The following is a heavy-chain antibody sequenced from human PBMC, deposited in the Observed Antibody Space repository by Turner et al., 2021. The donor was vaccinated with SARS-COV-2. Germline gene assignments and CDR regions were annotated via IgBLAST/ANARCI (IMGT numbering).Heavy chain of an antibody. Sequence: EVQLLEYGGGWVQPGGSLRISCAASGFPFSSYVMSWVRQAPGKVLECVSAISGSGGRTYYADSVKGRFTISRDNSKNTLYLQMNSLRAEDTAVYYCAKDGYYGIYCSGGSCYSGWFDPWCQGTLFTVSS. V-gene: IGHV3-23*01. CDR3: AKDGYYGIYCSGGSCYSGWFDP. D-gene: IGHD2-15*01. CDR2: ISGSGGRT. CDR1: GFPFSSYV. J-gene: IGHJ5*02.